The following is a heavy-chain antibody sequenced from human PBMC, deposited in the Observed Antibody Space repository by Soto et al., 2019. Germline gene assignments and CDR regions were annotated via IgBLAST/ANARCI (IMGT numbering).Heavy chain of an antibody. V-gene: IGHV3-23*01. CDR2: ISGSGGST. CDR3: AKEYYYDSSGYYLYYYYGMDV. Sequence: GGSLRLSCAASGFTFSSYAMSWVRQAPGKGLEWVSAISGSGGSTYYADSVKGRFTISRDNSKNTLYLQMNSLRAEDTAVYYCAKEYYYDSSGYYLYYYYGMDVWGQGTTVTVS. J-gene: IGHJ6*02. CDR1: GFTFSSYA. D-gene: IGHD3-22*01.